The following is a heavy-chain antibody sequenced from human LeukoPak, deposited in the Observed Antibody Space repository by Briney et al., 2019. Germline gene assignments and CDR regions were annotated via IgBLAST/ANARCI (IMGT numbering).Heavy chain of an antibody. CDR3: ARETRYYGSGSYYYFDY. CDR2: IKQDGSEK. D-gene: IGHD3-10*01. CDR1: GFTFSSYW. J-gene: IGHJ4*02. V-gene: IGHV3-7*03. Sequence: PGGSLRLSCAASGFTFSSYWMSWVRQAPGKGLEWVANIKQDGSEKYYVDSVKGRFTISRDNAKNSLYLQMNSLRAEDTAVYYCARETRYYGSGSYYYFDYWGQGTLVTVSS.